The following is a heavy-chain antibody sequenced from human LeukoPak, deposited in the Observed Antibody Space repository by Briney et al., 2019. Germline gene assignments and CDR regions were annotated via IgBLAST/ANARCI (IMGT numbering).Heavy chain of an antibody. J-gene: IGHJ4*02. CDR2: ISAYNGDT. CDR3: AREPPDPGILNDSSGLDY. D-gene: IGHD3-22*01. V-gene: IGHV1-18*01. CDR1: GYTFTSYG. Sequence: ASVKVSCKASGYTFTSYGISWVRQAPGQGLEWMGWISAYNGDTDYAQKLQGRVTMTTDTSTSTAYMELRSLKSDDTAVYYCAREPPDPGILNDSSGLDYWGQGTLVTVSS.